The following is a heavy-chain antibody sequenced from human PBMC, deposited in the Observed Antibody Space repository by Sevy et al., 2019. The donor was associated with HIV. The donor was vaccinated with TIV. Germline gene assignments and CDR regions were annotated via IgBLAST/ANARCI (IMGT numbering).Heavy chain of an antibody. Sequence: RGSLRLSCAASGFTFSSYAMHWVRQAPGKGLEWVAVISYDGSNKYYADSVKGRFTISRDNSKNTLYLQMNSLRADDTAVYYCTRDAGYSTGWYPSDYWGQGTLVTVSS. CDR3: TRDAGYSTGWYPSDY. V-gene: IGHV3-30-3*01. D-gene: IGHD6-19*01. J-gene: IGHJ4*02. CDR2: ISYDGSNK. CDR1: GFTFSSYA.